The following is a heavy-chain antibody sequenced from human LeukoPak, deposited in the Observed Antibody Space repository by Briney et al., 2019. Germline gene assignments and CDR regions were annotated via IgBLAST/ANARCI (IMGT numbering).Heavy chain of an antibody. D-gene: IGHD2-15*01. V-gene: IGHV3-48*03. CDR2: ISSSGSTI. J-gene: IGHJ3*02. CDR3: AREPLPYCSGGSCYSSDAFDI. Sequence: GGSLRLSCAASGFTFSSYEMNWVRQAPGKGLEWVSDISSSGSTIYYADSVKGRFTISRDNAKNSLYLQMNSLRAEDTAVYYCAREPLPYCSGGSCYSSDAFDIWGQGTMVTVSS. CDR1: GFTFSSYE.